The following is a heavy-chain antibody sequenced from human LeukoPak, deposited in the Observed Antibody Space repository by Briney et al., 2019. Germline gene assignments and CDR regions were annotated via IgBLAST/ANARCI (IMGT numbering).Heavy chain of an antibody. V-gene: IGHV3-30*18. D-gene: IGHD2-2*01. CDR3: AKTSSVDIVVVPAFP. Sequence: GGSLRLSCAASGFTFSSYGMHWVRQAPGKGLEWVAVISYDGSNKYYADSVKGRFTISRDNSKNTLYLQMNSLRAEDTAVYYCAKTSSVDIVVVPAFPWGQGTLVTVSS. CDR2: ISYDGSNK. J-gene: IGHJ5*02. CDR1: GFTFSSYG.